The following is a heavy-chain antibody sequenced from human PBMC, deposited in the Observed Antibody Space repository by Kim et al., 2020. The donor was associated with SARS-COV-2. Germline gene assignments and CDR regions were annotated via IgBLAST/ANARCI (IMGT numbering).Heavy chain of an antibody. CDR1: GFTFGTYD. D-gene: IGHD2-15*01. CDR3: AKYCISASCTGRYFDL. J-gene: IGHJ2*01. CDR2: IISSGGST. V-gene: IGHV3-23*01. Sequence: GGSLRLSCAASGFTFGTYDMHWVRQAPGRGLEWVSGIISSGGSTYYADSAKGRFTISRDNFKNTVYLQLSSLRAEDTAVYYCAKYCISASCTGRYFDLWGRGTPVPVSS.